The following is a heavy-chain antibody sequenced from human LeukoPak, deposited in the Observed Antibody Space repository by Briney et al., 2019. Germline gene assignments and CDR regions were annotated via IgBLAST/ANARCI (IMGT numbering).Heavy chain of an antibody. J-gene: IGHJ4*02. CDR3: ARDLDPYCGGDCYSFDY. D-gene: IGHD2-21*02. CDR1: GSTFSSYA. CDR2: LSYDGSNK. V-gene: IGHV3-30*04. Sequence: GGSLRLSCAASGSTFSSYAMHWVRQAPGKGLEWVAVLSYDGSNKYYADSMNGRFTISRDNSKNTLYLQMNSLRAEDTAVYYCARDLDPYCGGDCYSFDYWGQGTLVTVSS.